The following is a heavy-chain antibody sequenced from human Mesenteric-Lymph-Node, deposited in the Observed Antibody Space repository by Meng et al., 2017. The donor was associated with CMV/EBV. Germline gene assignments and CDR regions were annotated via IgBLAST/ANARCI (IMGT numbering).Heavy chain of an antibody. CDR3: AREGAGSRCFDY. V-gene: IGHV1-3*01. J-gene: IGHJ4*02. CDR2: INAGNGNT. Sequence: SCKAFGYTFTKYGMHRVRQAPRQWLEWMGWINAGNGNTKYSQKFQGRVTVTRDTSATTAYMELSSLRSEDTAVYYCAREGAGSRCFDYWGQGTLVTVSS. CDR1: GYTFTKYG. D-gene: IGHD5-18*01.